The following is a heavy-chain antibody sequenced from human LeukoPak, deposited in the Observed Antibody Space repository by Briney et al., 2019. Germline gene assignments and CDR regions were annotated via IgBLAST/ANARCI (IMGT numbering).Heavy chain of an antibody. D-gene: IGHD6-6*01. J-gene: IGHJ4*02. V-gene: IGHV4-34*01. Sequence: MPSETLSLTCAVYGGSFSGYYWSWIRQPPGKGLEWIGYIYYSGSTYYNPSLKSRVTISVDTSKNQFSLKLSSVTAADTAVYYCARGGWVDSSSPLGGFDYWGQGTLVTVSS. CDR2: IYYSGST. CDR3: ARGGWVDSSSPLGGFDY. CDR1: GGSFSGYY.